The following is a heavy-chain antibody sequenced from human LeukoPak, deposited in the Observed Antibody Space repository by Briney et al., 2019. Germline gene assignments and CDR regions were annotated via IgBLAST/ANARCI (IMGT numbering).Heavy chain of an antibody. J-gene: IGHJ6*03. CDR1: GGSISSSSYY. CDR2: IYYSGST. D-gene: IGHD3-10*01. CDR3: ARARYGSGSYHYMDV. Sequence: SETLSLTCTVSGGSISSSSYYWGWIRQPPGKGLEWIGSIYYSGSTYYNPSLKSRVTISVDTSKNQFSLDLNSVTAADTAVYYCARARYGSGSYHYMDVWGKGTTVTISS. V-gene: IGHV4-39*07.